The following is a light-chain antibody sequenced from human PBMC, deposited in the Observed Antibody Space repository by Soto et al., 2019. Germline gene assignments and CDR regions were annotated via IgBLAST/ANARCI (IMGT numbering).Light chain of an antibody. CDR1: QSVSSNY. CDR2: GTS. Sequence: IVLTQSPGTLSLYLGERATLSCRASQSVSSNYLAWYQQKPGQAPRLLIYGTSSRATGIPDRFSGSGSGTDFTLTISRLEPEDFAVYYCQQYGNSPRYSFGQGTKLEIK. CDR3: QQYGNSPRYS. J-gene: IGKJ2*03. V-gene: IGKV3-20*01.